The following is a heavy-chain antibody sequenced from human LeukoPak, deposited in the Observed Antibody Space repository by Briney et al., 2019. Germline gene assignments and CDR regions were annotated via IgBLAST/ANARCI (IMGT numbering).Heavy chain of an antibody. Sequence: GKSLKISCKGSGYYFTTYWIGWVRQMPGKGLEWMGIIYPSDSDTRYSPSFQGQVTISADKSISTAYLQWSSLRASDTAMYYCARLYGKEFDYWGQGTLVTVSS. V-gene: IGHV5-51*01. CDR1: GYYFTTYW. J-gene: IGHJ4*02. D-gene: IGHD4-17*01. CDR3: ARLYGKEFDY. CDR2: IYPSDSDT.